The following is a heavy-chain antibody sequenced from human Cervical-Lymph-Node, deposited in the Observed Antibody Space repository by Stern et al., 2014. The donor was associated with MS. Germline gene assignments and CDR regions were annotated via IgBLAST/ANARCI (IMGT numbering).Heavy chain of an antibody. D-gene: IGHD2-15*01. CDR2: ISYDGSNK. CDR3: AKDSLRYCSGGSCYGPFDY. CDR1: GFTFSSYG. Sequence: VQLVQSGGGVVQPGRSLRLSCAASGFTFSSYGMHWVRQAPGKGLEWVAVISYDGSNKYYADSVKGRFTISRDNSKNTLYLQMNSLRAEDTAVYYCAKDSLRYCSGGSCYGPFDYWGQGTLVTVS. V-gene: IGHV3-30*18. J-gene: IGHJ4*02.